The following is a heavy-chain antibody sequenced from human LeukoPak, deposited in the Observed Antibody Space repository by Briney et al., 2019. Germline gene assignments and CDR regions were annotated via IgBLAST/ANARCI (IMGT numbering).Heavy chain of an antibody. J-gene: IGHJ1*01. Sequence: SETLSLTCTVSGGSISSGGYYWSWIRQHPGKGLEWIGYIYYSGSTYYNPSLKGRVTISVDTSKNQFSLKLSSVTAADTAVYYCARTIAARPRQYFQHWGQGTLVTVSS. CDR1: GGSISSGGYY. V-gene: IGHV4-31*03. CDR3: ARTIAARPRQYFQH. D-gene: IGHD6-6*01. CDR2: IYYSGST.